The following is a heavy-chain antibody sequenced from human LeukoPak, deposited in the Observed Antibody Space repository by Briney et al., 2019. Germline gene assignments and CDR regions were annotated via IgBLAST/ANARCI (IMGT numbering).Heavy chain of an antibody. CDR1: GFTFSSYA. CDR3: ARFDEYCSGGSCYSGYFDY. CDR2: IKQDGSEK. Sequence: QPGGSLRLSCAASGFTFSSYAMSWVRQAPGKGLEWVANIKQDGSEKYYVDSVKGRFTISRDNAKNSLYLQMNSLRAEDTAVYYCARFDEYCSGGSCYSGYFDYWGQGTLVTVSS. V-gene: IGHV3-7*01. D-gene: IGHD2-15*01. J-gene: IGHJ4*02.